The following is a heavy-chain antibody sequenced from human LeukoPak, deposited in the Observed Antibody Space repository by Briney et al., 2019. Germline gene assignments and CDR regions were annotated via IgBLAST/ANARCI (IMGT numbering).Heavy chain of an antibody. J-gene: IGHJ4*02. CDR2: INPSGGST. CDR1: GYTFTSYY. Sequence: ASVKVSCKASGYTFTSYYMHWVRQAPGQGLEWMGIINPSGGSTSYAQKFQGRVTMTRDTSTSTAYMELSSLRSEDTAVYYCARELIVVVTATPRELDYWGQGTLVTVSS. V-gene: IGHV1-46*01. D-gene: IGHD2-21*02. CDR3: ARELIVVVTATPRELDY.